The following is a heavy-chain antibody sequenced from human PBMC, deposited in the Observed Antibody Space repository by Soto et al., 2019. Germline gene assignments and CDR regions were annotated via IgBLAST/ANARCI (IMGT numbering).Heavy chain of an antibody. CDR1: GGSISSSGYY. CDR3: ARVGLSAGGVVIIVPPGAYYYGMDV. D-gene: IGHD3-3*01. CDR2: IYYSGST. V-gene: IGHV4-31*03. Sequence: SETLSLTCSVSGGSISSSGYYWSWIRQHPGKGLEWIGYIYYSGSTNYNPSLKSRVTISADTSKNQFSLKLNFVTAADTAVYYCARVGLSAGGVVIIVPPGAYYYGMDVWGQGTTVTVSS. J-gene: IGHJ6*02.